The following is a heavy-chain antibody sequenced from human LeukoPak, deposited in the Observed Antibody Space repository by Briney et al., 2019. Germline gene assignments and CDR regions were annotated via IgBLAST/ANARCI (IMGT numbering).Heavy chain of an antibody. V-gene: IGHV4-59*12. J-gene: IGHJ4*02. CDR2: IYYSGST. Sequence: PSETLSLTCTVSGGSISSYYWSWIRRPPGKGLEWIGYIYYSGSTNYNPSLNSRVTISVDKSKNQFSLKLSSVTAADTAVYYCARDSIVGATGVDYWGQGTLVTVSS. CDR1: GGSISSYY. CDR3: ARDSIVGATGVDY. D-gene: IGHD1-26*01.